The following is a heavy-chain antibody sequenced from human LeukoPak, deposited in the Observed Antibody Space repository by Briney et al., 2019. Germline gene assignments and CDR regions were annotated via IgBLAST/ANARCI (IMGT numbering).Heavy chain of an antibody. V-gene: IGHV3-23*01. D-gene: IGHD6-19*01. CDR2: ISGSGDII. J-gene: IGHJ4*02. CDR3: AKDDIAGAGYFDS. CDR1: GITFRSYA. Sequence: GESLRLACAVSGITFRSYAMSWVRQAPGKGLEWVSGISGSGDIIYYADSIKGRFTVSRDNSKNTLHLQMNSLRAEDTALYYCAKDDIAGAGYFDSWGQGTLVSVSS.